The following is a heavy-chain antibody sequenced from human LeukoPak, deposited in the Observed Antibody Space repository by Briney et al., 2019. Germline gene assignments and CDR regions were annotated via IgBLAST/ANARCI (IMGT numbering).Heavy chain of an antibody. CDR1: GFTFSSYE. J-gene: IGHJ4*02. CDR3: ARLPIPYYYDSSVKGY. CDR2: ISGSGSTI. D-gene: IGHD3-22*01. V-gene: IGHV3-48*03. Sequence: QAGGSLRLSCAASGFTFSSYEMNWVRQAPGKGLEWISFISGSGSTIYYADSVKGRFTISRDNAKNSLYLQMNSLRAEDTAVYYCARLPIPYYYDSSVKGYWGQGTLVTVSS.